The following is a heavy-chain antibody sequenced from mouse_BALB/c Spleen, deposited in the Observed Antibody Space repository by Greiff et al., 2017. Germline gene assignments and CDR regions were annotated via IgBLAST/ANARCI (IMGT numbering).Heavy chain of an antibody. CDR1: GFTFSSYA. D-gene: IGHD2-1*01. J-gene: IGHJ4*01. V-gene: IGHV5-9-4*01. CDR3: ASYGNYGTMDY. Sequence: EVHLVESGGGLVKPGGSLKLSCAASGFTFSSYAMSWVRQSPEKRLEWVAEISSGGSYTYYPDTVTGRFTISRDNAKNTLYLEMSSLRSEDTAMYYCASYGNYGTMDYWGQGTSVTVSS. CDR2: ISSGGSYT.